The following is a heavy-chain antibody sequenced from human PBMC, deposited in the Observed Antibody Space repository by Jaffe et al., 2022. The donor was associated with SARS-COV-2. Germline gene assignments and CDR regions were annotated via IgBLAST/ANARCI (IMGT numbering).Heavy chain of an antibody. Sequence: QVQLQESGPGLVKPSETLSLTCTVSGGSISSYYWSWIRQPPGKGLEWIGYIYYSGSTNYNPSLKSRVTISVDTSKNQFSLKLSSVTAADTAVYYCARRRKWELRTPGGYFDYWGQGTLVTVSS. V-gene: IGHV4-59*08. CDR1: GGSISSYY. CDR3: ARRRKWELRTPGGYFDY. CDR2: IYYSGST. J-gene: IGHJ4*02. D-gene: IGHD1-26*01.